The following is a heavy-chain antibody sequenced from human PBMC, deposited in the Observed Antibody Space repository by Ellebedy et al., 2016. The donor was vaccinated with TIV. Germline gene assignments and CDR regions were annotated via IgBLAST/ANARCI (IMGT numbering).Heavy chain of an antibody. Sequence: MPSETLSLTCTVSGGSVTSSNYYWSWIRQPPGKGLEWIGYIYYSGSTTYNPSLKSPVTISLDTSKSQFSLTLRSVTAADTAVYYCASSKPSTAVVTSYFDHWGQGTLVTVSS. CDR3: ASSKPSTAVVTSYFDH. CDR2: IYYSGST. V-gene: IGHV4-61*01. J-gene: IGHJ4*02. D-gene: IGHD5-18*01. CDR1: GGSVTSSNYY.